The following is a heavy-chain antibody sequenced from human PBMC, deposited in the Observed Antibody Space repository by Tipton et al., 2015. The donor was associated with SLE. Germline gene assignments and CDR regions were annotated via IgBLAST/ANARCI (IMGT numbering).Heavy chain of an antibody. J-gene: IGHJ3*02. D-gene: IGHD1-14*01. V-gene: IGHV6-1*01. CDR1: GDSISSNSVA. CDR3: VATGKAFDI. CDR2: TYYRSKWFD. Sequence: GLVKPSQTLSLTCVISGDSISSNSVAWNWIRQSPSRGLEWLGRTYYRSKWFDDYALSLKGRITINPDPSSNQFSLQLRSLTPEDSAVYYCVATGKAFDIWGQGTVVTVSS.